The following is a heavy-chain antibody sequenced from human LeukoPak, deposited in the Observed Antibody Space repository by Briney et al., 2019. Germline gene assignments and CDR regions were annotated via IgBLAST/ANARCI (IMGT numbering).Heavy chain of an antibody. J-gene: IGHJ5*02. CDR2: ISSSGTII. Sequence: PGGSLRLSCAASGFTFSAYSMNWVRQAPGKGLEWVSSISSSGTIIYYADSVKGRFTISRDNSKNTLYLQMNSLRAEDTAVYYCAKRSSGLYHYFDPWGQGTLVTVSS. V-gene: IGHV3-21*01. D-gene: IGHD6-19*01. CDR1: GFTFSAYS. CDR3: AKRSSGLYHYFDP.